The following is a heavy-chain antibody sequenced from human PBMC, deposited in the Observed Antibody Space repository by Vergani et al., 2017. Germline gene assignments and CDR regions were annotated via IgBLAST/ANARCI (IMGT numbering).Heavy chain of an antibody. J-gene: IGHJ4*02. CDR1: GFTFSSYS. V-gene: IGHV3-48*04. CDR3: ARVSQLSNDY. Sequence: EVQLVESGGGLVQPGGSLRLSCAASGFTFSSYSMNWVRPAPGKGLGWVSYISSSSSTIYYADSVKGRFTISRDNAKNSLYLQMNSLRAEDTAVYYCARVSQLSNDYWGQGTLVTVSS. CDR2: ISSSSSTI. D-gene: IGHD6-13*01.